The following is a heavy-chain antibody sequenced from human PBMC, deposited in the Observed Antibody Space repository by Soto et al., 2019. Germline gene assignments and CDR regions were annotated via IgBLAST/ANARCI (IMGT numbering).Heavy chain of an antibody. V-gene: IGHV3-64D*06. Sequence: PGGSLRLSCSAPGFTFSSYAMYWVRQAPGKGLEYVSAINSNGGVTYYADSVKGRFTISRDNSKNTLYLQMSSLRAEDTAVYYCVKDQGGYSGYVFDYWGQGTLVTVSS. CDR1: GFTFSSYA. CDR2: INSNGGVT. J-gene: IGHJ4*02. CDR3: VKDQGGYSGYVFDY. D-gene: IGHD5-12*01.